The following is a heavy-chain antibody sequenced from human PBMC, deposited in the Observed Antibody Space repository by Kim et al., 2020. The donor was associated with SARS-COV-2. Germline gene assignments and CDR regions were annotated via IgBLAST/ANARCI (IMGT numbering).Heavy chain of an antibody. CDR2: IRSKAYGGTT. J-gene: IGHJ6*02. V-gene: IGHV3-49*03. D-gene: IGHD3-10*01. CDR3: TRVSHNGRITMVRGVIRVGMDV. Sequence: GGSLRLSCTASGFTFGDYAMSWFRQAPGKGLEWVGFIRSKAYGGTTEYAASVKGRFTISRDDSKSIAYLQMNSLKTEDTAVYYCTRVSHNGRITMVRGVIRVGMDVWGQGTTVTVSS. CDR1: GFTFGDYA.